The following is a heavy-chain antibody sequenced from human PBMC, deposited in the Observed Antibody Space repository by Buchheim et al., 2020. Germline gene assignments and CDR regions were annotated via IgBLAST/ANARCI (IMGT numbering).Heavy chain of an antibody. Sequence: QVQLQESGPGLVKPSQTLSITCTVSGGPISSGDYYWSWIRQPPGKGLEWTGYIYYSGSTYYNPSLKSRVTISVDPSKHEVSLKLSMVTAAAAAVYYCARGGGYVIDLDFWGQGT. J-gene: IGHJ4*02. CDR1: GGPISSGDYY. CDR3: ARGGGYVIDLDF. CDR2: IYYSGST. V-gene: IGHV4-30-4*01. D-gene: IGHD5-12*01.